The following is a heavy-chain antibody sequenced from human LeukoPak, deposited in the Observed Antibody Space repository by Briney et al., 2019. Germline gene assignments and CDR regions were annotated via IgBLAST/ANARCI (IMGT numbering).Heavy chain of an antibody. V-gene: IGHV3-21*01. CDR2: ISSSSSYI. CDR1: GFTFRSYS. J-gene: IGHJ3*02. D-gene: IGHD2-15*01. Sequence: GGSLRLSCAASGFTFRSYSMNWVRQAPGRGLEWVSSISSSSSYIYYADSVKGRFTISRDNAKNSLYLQMNSLRAEDTAVYYCARDATHDAFDIWGQGTMVTVSS. CDR3: ARDATHDAFDI.